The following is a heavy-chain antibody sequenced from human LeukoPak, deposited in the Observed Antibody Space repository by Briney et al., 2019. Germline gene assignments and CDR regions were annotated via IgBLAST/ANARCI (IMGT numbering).Heavy chain of an antibody. J-gene: IGHJ4*02. CDR2: IIPILGIA. CDR3: ARDRMLRLGESPNDY. D-gene: IGHD3-16*01. CDR1: GYTFTSYG. Sequence: SVKVSCKASGYTFTSYGISWVRQAPGQGLEWMGRIIPILGIANYAQKFQGRVTITADKSTSTAYMELSSLRSEDTAVYYCARDRMLRLGESPNDYWGQGTLVTVSS. V-gene: IGHV1-69*04.